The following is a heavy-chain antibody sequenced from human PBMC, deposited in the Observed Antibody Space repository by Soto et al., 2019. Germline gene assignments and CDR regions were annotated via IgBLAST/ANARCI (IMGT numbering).Heavy chain of an antibody. CDR2: IYHSGST. CDR3: ARVPAAIPKRNNWFDP. Sequence: SETLSLTCAVSGGSISSGGYSWSWIRQPPGKGLEWIGYIYHSGSTCYNPSLKSRVTISVDRSKNQFSLKLSSVTAADTAVYYCARVPAAIPKRNNWFDPWGQGTLVTVSS. V-gene: IGHV4-30-2*01. J-gene: IGHJ5*02. CDR1: GGSISSGGYS. D-gene: IGHD2-2*01.